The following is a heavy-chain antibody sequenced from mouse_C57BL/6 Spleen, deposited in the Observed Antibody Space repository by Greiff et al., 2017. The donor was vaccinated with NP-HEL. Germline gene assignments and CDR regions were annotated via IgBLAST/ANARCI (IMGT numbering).Heavy chain of an antibody. J-gene: IGHJ4*01. Sequence: QVQLKESGPELVKPGASVKISCKASGYAFSSSWMNWVKQRPGKGLEWIGRIYPGDGDINYNGKFKGKATLTADKSSSTAYMQLSSLTSEDSAVYFCATMVPYYYAMDYWGQGTSVTVSS. D-gene: IGHD2-2*01. CDR3: ATMVPYYYAMDY. CDR1: GYAFSSSW. V-gene: IGHV1-82*01. CDR2: IYPGDGDI.